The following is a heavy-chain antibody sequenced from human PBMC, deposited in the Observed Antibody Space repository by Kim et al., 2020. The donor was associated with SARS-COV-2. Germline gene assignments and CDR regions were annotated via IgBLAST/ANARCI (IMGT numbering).Heavy chain of an antibody. CDR1: GFTFSSYG. CDR2: IWYDGSNK. D-gene: IGHD3-10*01. J-gene: IGHJ4*02. V-gene: IGHV3-33*06. CDR3: AKDASDYYGSGSFDY. Sequence: GGSLRLSCAASGFTFSSYGMHWVRQAPGKGLEWVAVIWYDGSNKYYADSVKGRFTISRDNSKNTLYLQMNSLRAEDTAVYYCAKDASDYYGSGSFDYWGQGTLVTVSS.